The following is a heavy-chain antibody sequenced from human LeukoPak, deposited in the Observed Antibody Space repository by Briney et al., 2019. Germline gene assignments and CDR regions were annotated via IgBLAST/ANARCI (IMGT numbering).Heavy chain of an antibody. J-gene: IGHJ6*02. CDR2: ISSSGSDI. V-gene: IGHV3-11*01. CDR3: ARGHYGLDV. CDR1: GFTFSDYY. Sequence: GGSLRLSCAASGFTFSDYYLSWIRQAPGEGLAWVSYISSSGSDIFYADSVKGRFTISRYNAKNSLYLQMNSLRAEDTAIYYCARGHYGLDVWGQGTTVTVSS.